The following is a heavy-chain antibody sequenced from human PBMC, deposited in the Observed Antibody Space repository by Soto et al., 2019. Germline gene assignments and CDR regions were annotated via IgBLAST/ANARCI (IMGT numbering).Heavy chain of an antibody. CDR2: IKSKTDGGTT. V-gene: IGHV3-15*07. CDR3: TTEYYDFWSGVYYYYGMDV. Sequence: EVQLVESGGGLVKPGGSLRLSCAASGFTFSNAWMNWVRQAPGKGLEWVGRIKSKTDGGTTDYAAPVKGRFTISGDDSKNTLYLQMNSLKTEDTAVYYCTTEYYDFWSGVYYYYGMDVWGQGTTVTVSS. D-gene: IGHD3-3*01. J-gene: IGHJ6*02. CDR1: GFTFSNAW.